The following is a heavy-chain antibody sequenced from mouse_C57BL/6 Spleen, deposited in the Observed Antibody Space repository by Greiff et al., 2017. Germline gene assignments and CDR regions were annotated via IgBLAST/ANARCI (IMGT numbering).Heavy chain of an antibody. D-gene: IGHD1-1*01. CDR2: ISDGGSYT. Sequence: EVKVVESGGGLVKPGGSLKLSCAASGFTFSRYAMSWVRQTPEKRLEWVATISDGGSYTYYPDNVKGRFTISRDNAKNNLYLQMSHLKSEDTAMYYCARDRYYGSSYWYFDVWGTGTTVTVSS. V-gene: IGHV5-4*01. J-gene: IGHJ1*03. CDR1: GFTFSRYA. CDR3: ARDRYYGSSYWYFDV.